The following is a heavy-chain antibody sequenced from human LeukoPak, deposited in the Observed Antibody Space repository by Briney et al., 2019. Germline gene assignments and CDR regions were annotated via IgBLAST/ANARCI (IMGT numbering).Heavy chain of an antibody. CDR1: GYSFTSYW. D-gene: IGHD6-6*01. V-gene: IGHV5-51*01. J-gene: IGHJ4*02. Sequence: GESLKISCKGSGYSFTSYWIGWVRQMPGKGLEWMGIIYPGDSDTRYSPSFQGQVTISADKSISTAYLQWRSLKASDTAMYYRARHPISSSSPNFDYWGQGTLVTVSS. CDR3: ARHPISSSSPNFDY. CDR2: IYPGDSDT.